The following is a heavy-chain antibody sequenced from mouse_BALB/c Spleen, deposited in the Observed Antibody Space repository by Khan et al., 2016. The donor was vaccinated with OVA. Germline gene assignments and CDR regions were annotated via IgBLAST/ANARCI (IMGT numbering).Heavy chain of an antibody. CDR1: GFTFSSYG. CDR3: ASHLTGSFAY. CDR2: ISSGGDYT. V-gene: IGHV5-6*01. D-gene: IGHD4-1*01. Sequence: EVELVESGGDLVKPGGSLKLSCAASGFTFSSYGMSWVRQTPDKRLEWVANISSGGDYTYYPDSVKGRSTISRDNAKNTLYLKMSSLKSEDTAMYYCASHLTGSFAYWGQGTLVTVSA. J-gene: IGHJ3*01.